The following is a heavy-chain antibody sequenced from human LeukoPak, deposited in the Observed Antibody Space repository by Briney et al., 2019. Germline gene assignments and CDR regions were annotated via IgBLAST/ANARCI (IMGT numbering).Heavy chain of an antibody. CDR2: IHPSGTT. D-gene: IGHD3-10*01. V-gene: IGHV4-4*07. CDR1: GGSISSYY. J-gene: IGHJ4*02. CDR3: ARATGYGSGSYNDY. Sequence: SETLSLTCTVSGGSISSYYWTWIRQPAGKGLEWIGRIHPSGTTNHNPSLKSRVIMSLDMSNNQFSLKVRSVTAADTAVYYCARATGYGSGSYNDYWGQGTLVTVSS.